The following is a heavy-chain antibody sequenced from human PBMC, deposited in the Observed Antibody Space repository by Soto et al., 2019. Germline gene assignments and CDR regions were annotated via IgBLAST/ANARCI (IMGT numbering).Heavy chain of an antibody. CDR3: ARCPASGAATDCYYFDY. CDR1: GGTFSSYT. Sequence: ASVKVSCKASGGTFSSYTISWVRQAPGQGLEWMGRINPILGIANYAQKFQGRVTITADKSTSTAYMELSSLRSEDTAVYYCARCPASGAATDCYYFDYWGQGTLVTVSS. J-gene: IGHJ4*02. V-gene: IGHV1-69*02. CDR2: INPILGIA. D-gene: IGHD2-21*01.